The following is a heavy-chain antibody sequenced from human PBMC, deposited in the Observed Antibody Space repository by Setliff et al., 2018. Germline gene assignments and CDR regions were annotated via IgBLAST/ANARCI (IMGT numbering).Heavy chain of an antibody. J-gene: IGHJ6*03. Sequence: PSETLSLTCSVSGASMSTSNYFWGWFRQPPGQGLVWIRSTYYNGDTYYNPSLKSRVTMSVDTSRNQFSLKLSSVTAADTALYYCARHVGIRGRGDNYYYYDMDVWGKGTTVTVSS. D-gene: IGHD3-10*01. V-gene: IGHV4-39*01. CDR3: ARHVGIRGRGDNYYYYDMDV. CDR1: GASMSTSNYF. CDR2: TYYNGDT.